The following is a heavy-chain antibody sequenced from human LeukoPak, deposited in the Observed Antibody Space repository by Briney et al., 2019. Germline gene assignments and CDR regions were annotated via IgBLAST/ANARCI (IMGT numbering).Heavy chain of an antibody. J-gene: IGHJ4*02. CDR2: ISYDGSNK. V-gene: IGHV3-30-3*01. CDR1: GFTFSSYA. D-gene: IGHD2-15*01. Sequence: PGGSLRLSCAASGFTFSSYAMHWVRQAPGKGLEWVAVISYDGSNKYYADSVKGRFTISRDNSKNTLYLQMNSLRAEDTAVYYCARGSALLALSFDYWGQGTLVTVSS. CDR3: ARGSALLALSFDY.